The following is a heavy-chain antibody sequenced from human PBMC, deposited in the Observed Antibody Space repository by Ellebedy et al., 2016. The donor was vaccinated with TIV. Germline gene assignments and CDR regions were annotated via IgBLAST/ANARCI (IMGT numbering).Heavy chain of an antibody. Sequence: GESLKISCAASEFTVSSNYMSWVRQAPGRGLEWLAVTSYNGSHRYYADSVRGRFTISRDNSKNTVYLHMNSLRAEDTAVYYCAKLGVVIRGDYWGQGALVTVSS. D-gene: IGHD3-10*01. CDR2: TSYNGSHR. CDR3: AKLGVVIRGDY. J-gene: IGHJ4*02. CDR1: EFTVSSNY. V-gene: IGHV3-30*18.